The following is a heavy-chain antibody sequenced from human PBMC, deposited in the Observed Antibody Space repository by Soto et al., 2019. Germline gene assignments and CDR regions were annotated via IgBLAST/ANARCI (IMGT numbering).Heavy chain of an antibody. D-gene: IGHD4-4*01. V-gene: IGHV1-2*02. CDR1: GYTFTGYY. CDR2: INPNSGDT. Sequence: GASVKVSCKASGYTFTGYYVHWVRQAPGQGLEWMGWINPNSGDTYLAQRFQGRVTMNRDTSIGTAYMELRGLTSDDTAEYYCARDQYSPRGFDPWGQGTLVTVSS. J-gene: IGHJ5*02. CDR3: ARDQYSPRGFDP.